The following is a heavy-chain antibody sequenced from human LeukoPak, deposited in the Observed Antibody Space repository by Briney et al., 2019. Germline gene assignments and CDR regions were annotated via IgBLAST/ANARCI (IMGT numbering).Heavy chain of an antibody. Sequence: SLGLPCTNFGFNFCDHDMTWVRQAPGEGLEGVGFIRSKAYRGTTEYAASVKGRFTISRGDSKSVVYLQMNSLKSEDTAVYYCSRGPIQLWVHNGVDVWGQGTTVTVSS. CDR3: SRGPIQLWVHNGVDV. D-gene: IGHD5-18*01. J-gene: IGHJ6*02. CDR1: GFNFCDHD. CDR2: IRSKAYRGTT. V-gene: IGHV3-49*04.